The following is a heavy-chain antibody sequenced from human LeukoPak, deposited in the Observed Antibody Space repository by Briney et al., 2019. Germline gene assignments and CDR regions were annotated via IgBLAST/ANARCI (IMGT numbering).Heavy chain of an antibody. J-gene: IGHJ4*02. Sequence: PGGSLRLSCAACGFTFRSYGMHWVRQAPGKGLEWVADIWYDGSNKYYADSVKGRFTISRDNSKNTLYLQMNSLRAEDTAVYYCAKENCSGGSCFFDYWGQGTLVTVSS. CDR2: IWYDGSNK. V-gene: IGHV3-33*06. CDR3: AKENCSGGSCFFDY. D-gene: IGHD2-15*01. CDR1: GFTFRSYG.